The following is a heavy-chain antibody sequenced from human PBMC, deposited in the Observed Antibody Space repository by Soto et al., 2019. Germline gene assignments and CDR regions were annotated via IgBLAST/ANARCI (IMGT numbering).Heavy chain of an antibody. CDR2: IYYSGST. D-gene: IGHD3-10*01. J-gene: IGHJ4*02. CDR1: CGSISRGGYY. CDR3: ARAWVSITHDY. Sequence: TAETLSLTCTFSCGSISRGGYYCSGIRQHPGKGLEWIGYIYYSGSTYYNPSLKSRVTISVDTSKNQFSLKLSSVTAADTAVYYCARAWVSITHDYWGQGTLVTVSS. V-gene: IGHV4-31*03.